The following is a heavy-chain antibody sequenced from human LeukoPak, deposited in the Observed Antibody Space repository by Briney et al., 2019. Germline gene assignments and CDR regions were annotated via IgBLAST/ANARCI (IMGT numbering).Heavy chain of an antibody. D-gene: IGHD2-15*01. CDR1: GFTFSSYA. Sequence: GASLRLSCAASGFTFSSYAMSWVRQAPGKGLEWVSAISGSGGSTYYADSVKGRFTISRDNSKNTLYLQMNSLRAEDTAVYYCAKRGGVAANSHYFAYWGQGTLVTVSS. CDR3: AKRGGVAANSHYFAY. V-gene: IGHV3-23*01. J-gene: IGHJ4*02. CDR2: ISGSGGST.